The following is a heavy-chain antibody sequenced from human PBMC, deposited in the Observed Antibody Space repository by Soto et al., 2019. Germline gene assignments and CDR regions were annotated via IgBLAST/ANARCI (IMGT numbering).Heavy chain of an antibody. D-gene: IGHD5-18*01. CDR3: TSDTARVYYGMDV. J-gene: IGHJ6*02. CDR1: GVTVSSNY. Sequence: GGSLRLSCASSGVTVSSNYMSWVRQAPGKGLEWVGRIRSKANSYATAYAASVKGRFTISRDDSKNTAYLQMNSLKTEDTAVYYCTSDTARVYYGMDVWGQGTTVTVSS. V-gene: IGHV3-73*01. CDR2: IRSKANSYAT.